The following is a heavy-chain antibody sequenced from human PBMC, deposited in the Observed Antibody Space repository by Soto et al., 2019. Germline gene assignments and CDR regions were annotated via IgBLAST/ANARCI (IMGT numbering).Heavy chain of an antibody. D-gene: IGHD2-8*02. J-gene: IGHJ4*02. CDR2: ISSSSSYI. CDR3: ARGGALWSFGY. CDR1: GFTFSSYS. V-gene: IGHV3-21*01. Sequence: EVQLVESGGGLVKPGGSLRLSCAASGFTFSSYSMNWVRQAPGKGLEWVSSISSSSSYIYYADSVKGRFTISRDNAKNSLYLHMNSLSAEDTAVYYCARGGALWSFGYWGQGTLVTVSS.